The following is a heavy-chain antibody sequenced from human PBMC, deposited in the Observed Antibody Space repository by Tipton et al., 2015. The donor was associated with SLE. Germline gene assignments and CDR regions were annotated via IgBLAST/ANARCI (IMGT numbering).Heavy chain of an antibody. CDR2: INHSGST. CDR3: AEGICSSTSCQGNWFDP. D-gene: IGHD2-2*01. Sequence: LRLSCAVYGGSFSGYYWSWIRQPPGKGLEWIGEINHSGSTNYNPSLKSRVTISVDTSKNQFSLKLSSVTAADAAVYYCAEGICSSTSCQGNWFDPWGQGTLVTVSS. V-gene: IGHV4-34*01. J-gene: IGHJ5*02. CDR1: GGSFSGYY.